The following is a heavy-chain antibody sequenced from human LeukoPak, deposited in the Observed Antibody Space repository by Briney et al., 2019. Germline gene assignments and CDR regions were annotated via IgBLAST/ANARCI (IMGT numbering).Heavy chain of an antibody. Sequence: GASVKVSCKASGGTFSSYSISWVRQAPGQGLEWMGRIIPIRGRANYAQKFQGRVTITADKSTSTAYMELSSLRSEDTAVYYLDARIAGAGTISDYWGQGILVIVSS. V-gene: IGHV1-69*02. CDR1: GGTFSSYS. J-gene: IGHJ4*02. D-gene: IGHD6-13*01. CDR2: IIPIRGRA. CDR3: DARIAGAGTISDY.